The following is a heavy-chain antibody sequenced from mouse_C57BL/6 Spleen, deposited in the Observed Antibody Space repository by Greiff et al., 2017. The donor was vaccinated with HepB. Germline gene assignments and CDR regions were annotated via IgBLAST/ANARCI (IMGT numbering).Heavy chain of an antibody. V-gene: IGHV1-22*01. J-gene: IGHJ4*01. CDR3: ARKSIYYYGSDAMDY. CDR1: GYTFTDYN. D-gene: IGHD1-1*01. CDR2: INPNNGGT. Sequence: EVKLQESGPELVKPGASVKMSCKASGYTFTDYNMHWVKQSHGKSLEWIGYINPNNGGTSYNQKFKGKATLTVNKSSSTAYMELRSLTSEDSAVYYCARKSIYYYGSDAMDYWGQGTSVTVSS.